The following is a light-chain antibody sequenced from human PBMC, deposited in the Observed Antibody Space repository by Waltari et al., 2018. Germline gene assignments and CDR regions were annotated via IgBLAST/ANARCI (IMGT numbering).Light chain of an antibody. CDR2: AAS. CDR1: HNIGTF. J-gene: IGKJ2*02. CDR3: QQTYSALCCT. Sequence: DIQMTQSPVSLSASVGDTFTITCRAIHNIGTFLSWYQQRPAKAPTVLIYAASTLQRGVPSRFSGSGSGTDFTLTIFSLQPEDFATYFCQQTYSALCCTFGQGTKLEIK. V-gene: IGKV1-39*01.